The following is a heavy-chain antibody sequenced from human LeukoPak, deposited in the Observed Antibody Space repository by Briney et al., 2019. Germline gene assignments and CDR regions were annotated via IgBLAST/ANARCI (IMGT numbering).Heavy chain of an antibody. CDR3: ARGYSSSWNYFDY. V-gene: IGHV4-59*02. J-gene: IGHJ4*02. CDR1: GGSVSSYC. CDR2: FYYSGST. D-gene: IGHD6-13*01. Sequence: PSETLSLTCTVSGGSVSSYCWSWIRQPPGKGLEWIGYFYYSGSTNYNPSLKSRVTISVDTSKKQFSLKLSSVTAADTAVYYCARGYSSSWNYFDYWGQGTLVTVSS.